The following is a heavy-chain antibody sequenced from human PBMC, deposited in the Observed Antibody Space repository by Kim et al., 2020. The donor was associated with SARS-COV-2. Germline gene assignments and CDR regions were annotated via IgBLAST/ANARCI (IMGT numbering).Heavy chain of an antibody. Sequence: LKSRVTISVDTSKNQFSLKLSSVTAADTAVYYCARGGGYCSGGSCNDLDYWGQGTLVTVSS. CDR3: ARGGGYCSGGSCNDLDY. V-gene: IGHV4-31*02. J-gene: IGHJ4*02. D-gene: IGHD2-15*01.